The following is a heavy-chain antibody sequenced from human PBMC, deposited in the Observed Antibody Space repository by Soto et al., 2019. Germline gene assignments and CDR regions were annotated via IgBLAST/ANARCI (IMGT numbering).Heavy chain of an antibody. CDR3: ARDKDIVVVPAAIRAYYYYGMDV. V-gene: IGHV6-1*01. J-gene: IGHJ6*02. CDR2: TYYRSKWYN. D-gene: IGHD2-2*02. Sequence: PSQTLSLTCAISGDSVSSNSAAWNWIRQSPSRGLEWLGRTYYRSKWYNDYAVSVKSRITINPDTSKNQFSLQLNSVTPEDTAVYYCARDKDIVVVPAAIRAYYYYGMDVWGQGTTVTVSS. CDR1: GDSVSSNSAA.